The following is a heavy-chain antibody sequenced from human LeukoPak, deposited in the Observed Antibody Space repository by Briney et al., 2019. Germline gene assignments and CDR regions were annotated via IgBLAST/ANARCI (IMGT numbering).Heavy chain of an antibody. Sequence: GESLKISCKGSGYSFTSYWIGWVRQMPGKGLEWMGIIYPGDSDTRYSPSFQGQVTISADKSISTAYLQWSSLKASDTAMYYCARLYTTVTRLYYYYGMDVWGQGTTVTVSS. CDR1: GYSFTSYW. V-gene: IGHV5-51*01. J-gene: IGHJ6*02. CDR2: IYPGDSDT. D-gene: IGHD4-17*01. CDR3: ARLYTTVTRLYYYYGMDV.